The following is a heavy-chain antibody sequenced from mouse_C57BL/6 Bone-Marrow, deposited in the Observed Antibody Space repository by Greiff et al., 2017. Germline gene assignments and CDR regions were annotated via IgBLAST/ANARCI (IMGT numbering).Heavy chain of an antibody. CDR3: ARDLNITTVVGTDY. CDR2: IDPSDSYT. CDR1: GYTFTSYW. V-gene: IGHV1-69*01. D-gene: IGHD1-1*01. Sequence: QVQLQQPGAELVMPGASVKLSCKASGYTFTSYWMHWVKQRPGQGLEWIGEIDPSDSYTNYNQKFKGKFTLTVDKSSSTAYMQLSSLTSEDVAVYYCARDLNITTVVGTDYWGQGTTLTVSS. J-gene: IGHJ2*01.